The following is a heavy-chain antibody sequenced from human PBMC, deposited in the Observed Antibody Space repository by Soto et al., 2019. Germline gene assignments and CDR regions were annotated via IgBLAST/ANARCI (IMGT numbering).Heavy chain of an antibody. V-gene: IGHV4-34*01. CDR3: ARGASTERYFSPSGGAWFDP. CDR1: GGSFSGDY. D-gene: IGHD3-9*01. Sequence: PSQTLSLTCAVYGGSFSGDYWNWIRQSPGKGLEWIGEINHSGITNYNPSLESRATIFVDTSKKQFTLQLTSVTAADTAVYYCARGASTERYFSPSGGAWFDPWGQGTLVTVSS. J-gene: IGHJ5*02. CDR2: INHSGIT.